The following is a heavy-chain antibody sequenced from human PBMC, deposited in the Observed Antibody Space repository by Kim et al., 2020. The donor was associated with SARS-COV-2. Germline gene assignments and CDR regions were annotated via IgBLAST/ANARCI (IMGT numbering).Heavy chain of an antibody. CDR1: GFTFSDSC. J-gene: IGHJ4*02. CDR2: ICRDANAV. D-gene: IGHD6-25*01. Sequence: GGSLRLSCVASGFTFSDSCMNWIRQAPGRGLEWIAYICRDANAVYYADSVKGRFTISRDNAKNCLYLQLSNLRAEDTALYYCARASGSPFLFDIWGQGTL. V-gene: IGHV3-11*01. CDR3: ARASGSPFLFDI.